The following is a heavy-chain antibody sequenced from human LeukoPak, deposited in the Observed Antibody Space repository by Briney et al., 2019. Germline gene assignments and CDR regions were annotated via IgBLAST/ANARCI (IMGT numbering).Heavy chain of an antibody. CDR3: ASGRFGTYYYYYYGMDV. CDR2: IYYSGST. Sequence: PSETLSLTCTVSGGCISSYYWSWIRQPPGKGLEWIGYIYYSGSTNYNPSLKSRVTISVDTSKNQFSLKLSSVTAADTAVYYCASGRFGTYYYYYYGMDVWGKGTTVTVSS. J-gene: IGHJ6*04. D-gene: IGHD3-10*01. CDR1: GGCISSYY. V-gene: IGHV4-59*01.